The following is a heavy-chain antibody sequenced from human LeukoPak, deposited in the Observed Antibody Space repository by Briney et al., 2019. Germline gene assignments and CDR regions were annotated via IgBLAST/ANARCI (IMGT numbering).Heavy chain of an antibody. D-gene: IGHD5-12*01. CDR1: GFTFNTYT. Sequence: GGSLRLSCAASGFTFNTYTMNWVRQAPGKGLEWVSYISGSSGIIDYADSVRGRFTISRDNAKNSLYLQMNSLRVEDTAFYYCANGASYNGWLNYWGQGTLVTVSS. V-gene: IGHV3-48*04. J-gene: IGHJ4*02. CDR2: ISGSSGII. CDR3: ANGASYNGWLNY.